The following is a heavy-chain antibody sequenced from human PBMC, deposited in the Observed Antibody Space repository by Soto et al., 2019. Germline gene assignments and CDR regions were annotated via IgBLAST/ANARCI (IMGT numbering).Heavy chain of an antibody. CDR1: GYRLNSYW. CDR2: IDPSNSYT. CDR3: ARHRITGTTYYYYYGMDV. Sequence: GESLKTFCKGSGYRLNSYWISWVRQMPGKGLEWMGRIDPSNSYTNYSPSFQGHVTISADKSISTAYLQWSSLKASDTAMYYCARHRITGTTYYYYYGMDVWGQGTTVTVSS. V-gene: IGHV5-10-1*01. J-gene: IGHJ6*02. D-gene: IGHD1-7*01.